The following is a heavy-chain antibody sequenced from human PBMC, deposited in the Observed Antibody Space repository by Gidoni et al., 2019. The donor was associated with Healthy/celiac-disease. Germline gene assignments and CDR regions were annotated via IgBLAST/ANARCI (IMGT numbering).Heavy chain of an antibody. CDR1: GASISSSSYF. CDR3: ARRGARGYFDH. V-gene: IGHV4-39*01. CDR2: IYYSGNT. J-gene: IGHJ4*02. D-gene: IGHD3-16*01. Sequence: QLQLQESGPGLVKPSETLSLTCTVSGASISSSSYFWGWIRQPPGKGLECIGTIYYSGNTYYNPSLKSRVTISVDTSNNQFSLKLSSVTAADTSVYYCARRGARGYFDHWGQGALVTVSS.